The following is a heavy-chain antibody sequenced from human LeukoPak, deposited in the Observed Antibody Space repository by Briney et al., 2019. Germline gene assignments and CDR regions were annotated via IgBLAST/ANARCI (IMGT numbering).Heavy chain of an antibody. D-gene: IGHD2-2*01. CDR2: TSAYIGNT. V-gene: IGHV1-18*01. CDR3: ARDGGVLAAMYRIIDY. J-gene: IGHJ4*02. Sequence: GASVKVSCKASGYTFTRFGIVCVRHAPGQGLEWMLWTSAYIGNTNYAQKCKGKVTMTTDTSTTTAHMELRRLRSDDTAVYYCARDGGVLAAMYRIIDYWGQGTLVT. CDR1: GYTFTRFG.